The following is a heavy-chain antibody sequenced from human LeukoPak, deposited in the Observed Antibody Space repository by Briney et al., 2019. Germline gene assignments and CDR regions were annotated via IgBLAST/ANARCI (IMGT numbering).Heavy chain of an antibody. CDR1: GGSISSYF. D-gene: IGHD3-10*01. V-gene: IGHV4-59*08. Sequence: PSETLSLTCTVSGGSISSYFWSWIRQPPGKGLEWIGYIYYRGSTNYNPSLKSRVTISVDTSKNQFSLKLSSVTAADTAVYYCARHLGCYYGSGSYYYGYNWFDPWGQGTLVTVSS. J-gene: IGHJ5*02. CDR3: ARHLGCYYGSGSYYYGYNWFDP. CDR2: IYYRGST.